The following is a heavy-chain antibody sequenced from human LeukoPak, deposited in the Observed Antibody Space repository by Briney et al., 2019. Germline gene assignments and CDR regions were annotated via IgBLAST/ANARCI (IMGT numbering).Heavy chain of an antibody. J-gene: IGHJ4*02. CDR1: GGSFSGYY. CDR2: INHSGST. Sequence: SETLSLTCAVYGGSFSGYYWSWIRQPPGKGLEWIGEINHSGSTNYNPSLKSRVTISVDTSKNQFSLKLSSVTAEDTAVYYCAKDSPSRSATTEVPVDYWGQGTLVTVSS. V-gene: IGHV4-34*01. CDR3: AKDSPSRSATTEVPVDY. D-gene: IGHD1/OR15-1a*01.